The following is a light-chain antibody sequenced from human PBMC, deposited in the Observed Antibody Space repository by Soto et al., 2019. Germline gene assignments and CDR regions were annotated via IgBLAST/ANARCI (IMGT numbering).Light chain of an antibody. CDR1: QSVGSSY. CDR2: GTS. V-gene: IGKV3-20*01. Sequence: EVVLTQSPGTLSLSPGERATLSCRASQSVGSSYLAWYQQKPGQAPRVLIYGTSSRATDIPDRFSSSGSGTDFTLTISRLEPEDFAVYYCQQYTTSSWTFGQGTKVDIK. CDR3: QQYTTSSWT. J-gene: IGKJ1*01.